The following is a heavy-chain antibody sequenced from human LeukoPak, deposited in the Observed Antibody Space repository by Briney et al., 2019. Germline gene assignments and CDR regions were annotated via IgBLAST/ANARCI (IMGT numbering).Heavy chain of an antibody. D-gene: IGHD6-13*01. V-gene: IGHV1-18*04. CDR1: GYTFTSYG. J-gene: IGHJ4*02. CDR2: ISAYNGNT. CDR3: ARVLSSSWYPPFDY. Sequence: ASVKVSCKASGYTFTSYGISWVRQAPGQGLEWMGWISAYNGNTNYAQKLQGRVTMTTDTSTSTAYMELRSLRSGDTAVYYCARVLSSSWYPPFDYWGQGTLATVSS.